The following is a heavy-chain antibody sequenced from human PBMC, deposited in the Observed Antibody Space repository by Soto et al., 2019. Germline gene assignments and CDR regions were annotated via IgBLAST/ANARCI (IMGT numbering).Heavy chain of an antibody. CDR3: VREGRGSFDF. V-gene: IGHV3-23*01. CDR1: GFIFTNYA. D-gene: IGHD5-12*01. J-gene: IGHJ3*01. CDR2: IGGRGNSA. Sequence: GGSLRLSCAASGFIFTNYAMNWVRQAPGKGLEWVSVIGGRGNSAYYADSVQGRLTISRDNSKNTLSLQMSSLTADDTAIYYCVREGRGSFDFWGRGTLVTVSS.